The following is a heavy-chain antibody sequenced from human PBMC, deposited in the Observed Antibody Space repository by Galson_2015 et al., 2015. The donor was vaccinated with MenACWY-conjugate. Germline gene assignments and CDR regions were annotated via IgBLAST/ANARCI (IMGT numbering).Heavy chain of an antibody. V-gene: IGHV3-74*01. CDR1: GFTFNNYW. CDR3: ARDNNWSFDS. Sequence: SLRLSCAASGFTFNNYWLHWVRHPPGTGLEWTSYIKAAGSFSNYADSVKGRFTISTDNAESMVYLQMDGLGDEVTAVYFCARDNNWSFDSWVQGTRGAVSS. J-gene: IGHJ4*02. D-gene: IGHD1-1*01. CDR2: IKAAGSFS.